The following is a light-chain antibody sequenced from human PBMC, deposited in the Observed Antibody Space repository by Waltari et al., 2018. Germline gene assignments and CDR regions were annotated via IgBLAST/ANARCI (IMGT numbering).Light chain of an antibody. J-gene: IGKJ1*01. V-gene: IGKV3-11*01. CDR1: LSVYSD. Sequence: ITLTQAPATLSLSPGERATLSCRASLSVYSDLAWYQQIPGHAPRLLIYGASNRATGIADRFSGSGSGTEFTLTISSLEPEDFAVYYCQKYRTSPRTFGQGTKVEVK. CDR2: GAS. CDR3: QKYRTSPRT.